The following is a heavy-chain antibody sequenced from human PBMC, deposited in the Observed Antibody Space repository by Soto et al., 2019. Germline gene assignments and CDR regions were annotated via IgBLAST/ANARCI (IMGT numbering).Heavy chain of an antibody. CDR1: GYSFTSYW. D-gene: IGHD6-13*01. V-gene: IGHV5-10-1*01. J-gene: IGHJ4*02. CDR2: IDPTESYI. Sequence: GESLKISCKGSGYSFTSYWIGWARQMPGKGLEWMGRIDPTESYINYSPSFQGHVSISVDKSISTVYLQWSSLKASDTAMYYCARVRLAAAGVFFGYWGQGTLVTVSS. CDR3: ARVRLAAAGVFFGY.